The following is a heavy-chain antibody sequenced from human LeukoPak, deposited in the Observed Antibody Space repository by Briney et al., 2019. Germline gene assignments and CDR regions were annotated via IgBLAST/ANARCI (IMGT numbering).Heavy chain of an antibody. V-gene: IGHV3-48*03. CDR3: ARDLSYCTITSCPYYYSGMDV. Sequence: GGSLRLSCSASGFTFSSYEMNWVRQAPGKGLEWVSYISSSGGTIYYADSVKGRLTISRDHAKNSLYQQMHSLRAEDTAVYYCARDLSYCTITSCPYYYSGMDVWGRGTTVTVSS. CDR2: ISSSGGTI. CDR1: GFTFSSYE. D-gene: IGHD2-2*01. J-gene: IGHJ6*02.